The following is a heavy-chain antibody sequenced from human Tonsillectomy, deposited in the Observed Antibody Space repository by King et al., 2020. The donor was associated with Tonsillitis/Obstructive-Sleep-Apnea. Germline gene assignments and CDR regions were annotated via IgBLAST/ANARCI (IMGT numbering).Heavy chain of an antibody. CDR1: GFTFSSYA. V-gene: IGHV3-30*04. Sequence: VQLVESGGGVVQPGRSLRLSCAASGFTFSSYAMHWVRQAPGKGREWVAVISYDGSNKYYADSVKGRFTISRDNYKNTLYLQMNSLRAEDTGVYYCARELGYCSGMSCYRGCFDYWGKGTRVTVSS. J-gene: IGHJ4*02. D-gene: IGHD2-2*02. CDR2: ISYDGSNK. CDR3: ARELGYCSGMSCYRGCFDY.